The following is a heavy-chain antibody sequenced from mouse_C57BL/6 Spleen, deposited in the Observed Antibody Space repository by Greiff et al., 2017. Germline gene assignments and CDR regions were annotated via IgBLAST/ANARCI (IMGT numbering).Heavy chain of an antibody. D-gene: IGHD4-1*01. J-gene: IGHJ2*01. CDR1: GFTFSSYG. Sequence: EVQVVESGGDLVKPGGSLKLSCADSGFTFSSYGMSWVRQTPDKRLEWVATISSGGSYTYYPDSVKGRFTISRDNAKNTLYLQMSSLKSEDTAMYYCARQLTEFDYWGQGTTLTVAS. CDR2: ISSGGSYT. CDR3: ARQLTEFDY. V-gene: IGHV5-6*01.